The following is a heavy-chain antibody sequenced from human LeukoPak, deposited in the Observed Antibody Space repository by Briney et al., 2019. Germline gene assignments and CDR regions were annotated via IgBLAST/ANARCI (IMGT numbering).Heavy chain of an antibody. Sequence: PGGSLRLSCAASGFTFSSYWMHWVRQAPGKGLVWVSRINSDGSSTSYADSVKGRFTISRDNAKNTLYLQMNSLRAEDTAVYYCARDRGPSSGWGWFDPWGQGTLVTVSS. V-gene: IGHV3-74*01. CDR3: ARDRGPSSGWGWFDP. J-gene: IGHJ5*02. D-gene: IGHD6-19*01. CDR1: GFTFSSYW. CDR2: INSDGSST.